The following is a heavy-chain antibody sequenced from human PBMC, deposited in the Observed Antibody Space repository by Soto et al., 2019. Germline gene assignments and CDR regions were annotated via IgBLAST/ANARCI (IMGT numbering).Heavy chain of an antibody. CDR1: GFTVSSNY. CDR2: IYSGGST. J-gene: IGHJ6*02. Sequence: GGSLRLSCAASGFTVSSNYMSWVRQAPGKGLEWVSVIYSGGSTYYADSVKGRFTISRDNSKNTLYLQMNSLRAEDTVVYYCARVDVVVPAARWYYYYGMDVWGQGTTVTVS. CDR3: ARVDVVVPAARWYYYYGMDV. D-gene: IGHD2-2*01. V-gene: IGHV3-53*01.